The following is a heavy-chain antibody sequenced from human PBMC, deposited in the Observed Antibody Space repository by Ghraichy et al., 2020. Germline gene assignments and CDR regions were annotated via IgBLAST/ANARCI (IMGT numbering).Heavy chain of an antibody. CDR1: GGSISSYY. CDR2: IYYSGST. CDR3: ARKPWYYAFDI. D-gene: IGHD6-13*01. Sequence: SETQSLTCTVSGGSISSYYWTWIRQPPGKGLEWIGYIYYSGSTNYNPSLKSRVTISVDTSKNQFSLKVSSVTAADTAVYYCARKPWYYAFDIWGQGTMVTVSS. V-gene: IGHV4-59*01. J-gene: IGHJ3*02.